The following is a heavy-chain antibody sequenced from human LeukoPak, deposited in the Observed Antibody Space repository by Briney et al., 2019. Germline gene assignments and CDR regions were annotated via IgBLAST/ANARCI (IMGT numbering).Heavy chain of an antibody. CDR3: ARDPVSVAATPGKDY. V-gene: IGHV3-48*03. D-gene: IGHD2-15*01. CDR2: ISSSGYTI. CDR1: GFTFSSYE. J-gene: IGHJ4*02. Sequence: GGSLRLSCAASGFTFSSYEMNWVRQAPGKGLEWVSYISSSGYTIHYADSVKGRFTISRDSTKNSLYLQMNSLRAEDTAVYYCARDPVSVAATPGKDYWGQGTLVTVSS.